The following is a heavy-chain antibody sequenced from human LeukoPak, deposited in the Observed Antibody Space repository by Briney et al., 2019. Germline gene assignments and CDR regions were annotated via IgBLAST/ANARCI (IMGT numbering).Heavy chain of an antibody. CDR3: ARPMDNXNQLXFDY. J-gene: IGHJ4*02. D-gene: IGHD1-20*01. Sequence: GSLRLSCAASGFTFSSYSMNWVRQAPGKGLEWVSSISSSSSYIYYADSVKGRFTISRDNAKNSLYLQMNSLRAEDTAVYYCARPMDNXNQLXFDYWGQGTLVTVSS. CDR1: GFTFSSYS. V-gene: IGHV3-21*01. CDR2: ISSSSSYI.